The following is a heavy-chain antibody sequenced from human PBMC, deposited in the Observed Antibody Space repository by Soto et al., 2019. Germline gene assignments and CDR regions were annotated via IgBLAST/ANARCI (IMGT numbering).Heavy chain of an antibody. V-gene: IGHV1-2*02. Sequence: QVQLVQSGAEVKKPGASVKVSCKASGYTFTGYYMHWVRQAPGQGLEWMGWINPNSGGTNYAQKFKGRVTMTRDTSISTAYMELSRLRSDDTAVYYCAREWGRGVTTWEALDYWGQGTLVTVSS. D-gene: IGHD4-17*01. CDR3: AREWGRGVTTWEALDY. J-gene: IGHJ4*02. CDR1: GYTFTGYY. CDR2: INPNSGGT.